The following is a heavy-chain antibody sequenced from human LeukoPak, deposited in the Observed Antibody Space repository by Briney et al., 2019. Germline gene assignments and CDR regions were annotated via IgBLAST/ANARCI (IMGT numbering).Heavy chain of an antibody. CDR3: ARELGTTGSDY. D-gene: IGHD1/OR15-1a*01. V-gene: IGHV3-30*04. CDR2: ISYDGSNK. CDR1: GFTFSSYA. J-gene: IGHJ4*02. Sequence: PGGSLRLSCAASGFTFSSYAMPWVRQAPGKGLEWVAVISYDGSNKYYADSVKGRFTISRDNSKNTLYLQMNSLRAEDTAVYYCARELGTTGSDYWGQGTLVTVSS.